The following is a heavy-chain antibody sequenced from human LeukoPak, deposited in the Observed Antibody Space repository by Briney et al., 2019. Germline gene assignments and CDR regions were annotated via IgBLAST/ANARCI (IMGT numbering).Heavy chain of an antibody. CDR1: GGPISSYY. J-gene: IGHJ4*02. CDR2: IYTSGST. Sequence: SETLSLTCTVSGGPISSYYWSWIRQPAGKGLEWIGRIYTSGSTNYNPSLKSRVTMSVDTSKNQFSLKLSSVTAADTAVYYCAREMIDTAIDGTFDYWGQGTLVTVSS. CDR3: AREMIDTAIDGTFDY. D-gene: IGHD5-18*01. V-gene: IGHV4-4*07.